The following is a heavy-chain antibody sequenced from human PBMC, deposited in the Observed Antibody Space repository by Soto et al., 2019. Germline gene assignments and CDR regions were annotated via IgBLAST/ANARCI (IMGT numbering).Heavy chain of an antibody. D-gene: IGHD3-3*01. CDR3: ARTYYDFWSGYLTEYYFDY. CDR2: IYYSGST. J-gene: IGHJ4*02. CDR1: GGSISSGGYY. Sequence: PSETLSLTCTVSGGSISSGGYYWSWIRQHPGKGLEWIGYIYYSGSTYYNPSLKSRVTISVDTSKNQFSLKLSSVTAADTAVYYCARTYYDFWSGYLTEYYFDYWGQGTLVTVSS. V-gene: IGHV4-31*03.